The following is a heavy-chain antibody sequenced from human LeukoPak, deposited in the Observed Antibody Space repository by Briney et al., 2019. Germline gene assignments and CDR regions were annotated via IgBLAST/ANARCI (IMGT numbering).Heavy chain of an antibody. CDR3: ARLYGGAPPVYFDY. V-gene: IGHV1-46*01. D-gene: IGHD1-26*01. CDR2: VDPSGGST. CDR1: GYTFTSYY. Sequence: ASVKVSCKASGYTFTSYYMHWVRQAPGQGLEWMGIVDPSGGSTTYAQKFQGRVTMTRDTSTSTVYMELSSLRSEDTAVYYCARLYGGAPPVYFDYWGQGTLVTVSS. J-gene: IGHJ4*02.